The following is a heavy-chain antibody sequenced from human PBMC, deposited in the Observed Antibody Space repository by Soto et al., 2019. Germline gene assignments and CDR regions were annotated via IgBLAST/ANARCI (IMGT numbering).Heavy chain of an antibody. V-gene: IGHV3-48*03. CDR3: ARESLGGDYPLDY. CDR2: ISSSGSTI. CDR1: GFTFSNYE. Sequence: GGSLRLSCAASGFTFSNYEMNWVRQAPGKGLEWVSYISSSGSTIYYADSVKGRFTISRDNAKSSLFLQVSSLRADDTAIYYCARESLGGDYPLDYWVQGTLVTVSS. D-gene: IGHD4-17*01. J-gene: IGHJ4*02.